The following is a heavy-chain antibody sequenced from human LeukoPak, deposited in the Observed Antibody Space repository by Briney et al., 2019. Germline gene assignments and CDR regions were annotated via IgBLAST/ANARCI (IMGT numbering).Heavy chain of an antibody. D-gene: IGHD3-3*01. J-gene: IGHJ6*02. CDR3: ARVRYDFWSGYYFDYYGMDV. CDR1: GYTFTGYY. Sequence: ASVKVSCKASGYTFTGYYMRWVRQAPGQGLEWMGRINPNSGGTNYAQKFQGRVTMTRDTSISTAYMELSRLRSDDTAVYYCARVRYDFWSGYYFDYYGMDVWGQGTTVTVSS. CDR2: INPNSGGT. V-gene: IGHV1-2*06.